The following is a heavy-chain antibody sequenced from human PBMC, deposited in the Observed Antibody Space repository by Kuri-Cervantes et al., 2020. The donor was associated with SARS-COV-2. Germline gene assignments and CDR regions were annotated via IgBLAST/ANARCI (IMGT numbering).Heavy chain of an antibody. CDR2: IYYDGRT. CDR3: ARHDY. Sequence: SETLSLTCTVSGGSISSGGYYWGWIRQPPGKGLEFIGSIYYDGRTYYNTSLKSRVTISVDTSKNQFSLKLSSVTAADTVVYYCARHDYWGQGTLVTVSS. J-gene: IGHJ4*02. V-gene: IGHV4-39*01. CDR1: GGSISSGGYY.